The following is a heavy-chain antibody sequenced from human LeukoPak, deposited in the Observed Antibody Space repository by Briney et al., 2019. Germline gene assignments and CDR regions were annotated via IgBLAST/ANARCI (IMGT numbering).Heavy chain of an antibody. J-gene: IGHJ3*02. Sequence: ASVKVSCKASGYTFTSYDINWVRQATGQGLEWMGWMNPNSGNTGYAQKFQGRVTMTRNTSISTAYMELSSLRSEDTAVYYCAREGGEQWLVNRRSQGTNAFDIWDQGTMVTVSS. V-gene: IGHV1-8*01. CDR1: GYTFTSYD. D-gene: IGHD6-19*01. CDR3: AREGGEQWLVNRRSQGTNAFDI. CDR2: MNPNSGNT.